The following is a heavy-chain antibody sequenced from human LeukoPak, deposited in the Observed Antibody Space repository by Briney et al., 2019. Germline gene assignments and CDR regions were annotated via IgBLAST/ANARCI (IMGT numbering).Heavy chain of an antibody. CDR2: IGGSDGRT. Sequence: GGSLRLSCAASGFTFRFYGMSWVRQAPGKGLEWVSGIGGSDGRTYYTDSVKGRLTISRDNSKNTLYLQINSMRAEDTAVYYCAKDSVTTGGAYGMDVWGQGNTVTVSS. CDR3: AKDSVTTGGAYGMDV. J-gene: IGHJ6*02. D-gene: IGHD4-17*01. CDR1: GFTFRFYG. V-gene: IGHV3-23*01.